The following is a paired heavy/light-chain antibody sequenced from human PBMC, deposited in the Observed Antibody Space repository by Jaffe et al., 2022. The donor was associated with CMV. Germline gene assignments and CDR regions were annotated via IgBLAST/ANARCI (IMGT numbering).Heavy chain of an antibody. CDR1: GASVSTIGYY. J-gene: IGHJ4*02. D-gene: IGHD5-12*01. CDR3: ARVTWPTKKFDF. V-gene: IGHV4-61*08. Sequence: QVQLQESGPGLVKPSETLSLTCTVSGASVSTIGYYWSWIRQPPGKGLEWIGYMYSSGSSDYNPSLRGRVVISLDKSKNQFSLKLGSVTAADTAVYYCARVTWPTKKFDFWGQGTLVTASP. CDR2: MYSSGSS.
Light chain of an antibody. CDR3: ETWDDSLRAAV. CDR1: NSNIASNH. J-gene: IGLJ2*01. V-gene: IGLV1-51*01. Sequence: QSVLTQPPSVSAAPGQRVTISCSGSNSNIASNHVSWYQLVPGTAPKLLIYDNNKRPSDIPDRFSGSKSDTSATLGITGLQTGDEADYYCETWDDSLRAAVFGGGTKLTVL. CDR2: DNN.